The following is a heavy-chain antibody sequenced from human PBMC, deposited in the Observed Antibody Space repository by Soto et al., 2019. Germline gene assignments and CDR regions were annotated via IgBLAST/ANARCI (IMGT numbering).Heavy chain of an antibody. CDR2: MNPNSGNT. CDR1: GYTFTSYD. J-gene: IGHJ6*03. V-gene: IGHV1-8*01. D-gene: IGHD6-13*01. CDR3: ARGKQQLAGDYYYYMDV. Sequence: ASVKVSCKASGYTFTSYDINWVRQATGQGLEWMGWMNPNSGNTGYAQKFQGRVTMTRNTSISTAYMELGSLGSEDTAVYYCARGKQQLAGDYYYYMDVWGKGTTVTVSS.